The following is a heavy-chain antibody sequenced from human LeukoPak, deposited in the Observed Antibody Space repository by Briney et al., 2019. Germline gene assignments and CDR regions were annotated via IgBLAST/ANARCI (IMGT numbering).Heavy chain of an antibody. J-gene: IGHJ5*02. V-gene: IGHV3-21*01. CDR2: ISSSSSYI. Sequence: GGSLRLSCAASGFTFSSYSMNWVRQAPGKGLEWVSSISSSSSYIYYADSVKGRFTISRDNAKNSLYLQMNSLRAEDTAVYYCARGGQEYGDYISNWFDPWGQGTLVTVSS. D-gene: IGHD4-17*01. CDR3: ARGGQEYGDYISNWFDP. CDR1: GFTFSSYS.